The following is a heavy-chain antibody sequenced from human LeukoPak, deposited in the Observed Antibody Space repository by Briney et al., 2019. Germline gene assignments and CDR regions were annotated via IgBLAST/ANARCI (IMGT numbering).Heavy chain of an antibody. CDR1: GFTFSSSW. CDR3: AREFDY. J-gene: IGHJ4*02. CDR2: IKQDGSAQ. Sequence: PGGSPRLSCAASGFTFSSSWMSWVPHAPGKGLERVANIKQDGSAQHYVDSVKGRFTISRGKAKNSLYLQMNSLRAEDTAVYYCAREFDYWGQGTLVTVSS. V-gene: IGHV3-7*03.